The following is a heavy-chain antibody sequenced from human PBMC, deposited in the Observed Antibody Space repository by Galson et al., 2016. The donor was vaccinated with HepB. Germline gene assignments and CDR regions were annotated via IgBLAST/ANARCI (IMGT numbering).Heavy chain of an antibody. CDR1: DRSISSTPYY. CDR3: ARHQNAAGGPLAMDV. J-gene: IGHJ6*02. Sequence: SETLSLTCTVSDRSISSTPYYWGWLRQPPGKGLEWIGSVYFSGTSYSTPSLKSRVTISVDTSKHQFSLKLSSVTAADTAVYYCARHQNAAGGPLAMDVWGQGTTVTVSS. CDR2: VYFSGTS. V-gene: IGHV4-39*01. D-gene: IGHD6-13*01.